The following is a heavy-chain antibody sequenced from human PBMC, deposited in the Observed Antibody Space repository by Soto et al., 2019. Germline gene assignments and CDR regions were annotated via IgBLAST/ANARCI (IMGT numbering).Heavy chain of an antibody. J-gene: IGHJ5*02. CDR1: GGSINSSNW. D-gene: IGHD6-13*01. CDR2: IYHSGNT. CDR3: AREGPATIAADLSWFDP. V-gene: IGHV4-4*02. Sequence: QVQLQESGPGLVKPSGTLSLTCAVSGGSINSSNWWTWVRQPPVKGLEWIGNIYHSGNTNYNPSLKRRLSMSVDKSKNQFSLRLSSVTAADTAIYYCAREGPATIAADLSWFDPWGQGTLVTVSS.